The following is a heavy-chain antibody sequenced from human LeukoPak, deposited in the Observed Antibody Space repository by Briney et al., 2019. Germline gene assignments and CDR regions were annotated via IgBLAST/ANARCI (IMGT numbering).Heavy chain of an antibody. J-gene: IGHJ3*02. CDR1: GGSISSGSYY. CDR2: IYTSGST. D-gene: IGHD2-2*01. Sequence: SQTLSLTCTVSGGSISSGSYYWSWIRQPAGKGLEWIGRIYTSGSTNYNPSLKSRVTISVDTSKNQFSLKLSSVTAADTAVYYCARDISGHTSIDAFDIWGQETMITVSS. CDR3: ARDISGHTSIDAFDI. V-gene: IGHV4-61*02.